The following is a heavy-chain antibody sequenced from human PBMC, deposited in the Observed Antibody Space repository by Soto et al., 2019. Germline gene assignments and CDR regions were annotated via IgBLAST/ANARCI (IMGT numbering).Heavy chain of an antibody. CDR2: INPSGGGT. D-gene: IGHD3-22*01. J-gene: IGHJ4*02. CDR3: AREPPHSYDPPRFEY. V-gene: IGHV1-46*01. CDR1: GYTFTSYY. Sequence: QVQLVQSGAAVRKPGASVKVSCKASGYTFTSYYIHWVRQAPGQGLEWMGIINPSGGGTNYAQKFQGRVSMTRDTSTSTINMELSSLRSEDTAVYYCAREPPHSYDPPRFEYWGQGTLVTVST.